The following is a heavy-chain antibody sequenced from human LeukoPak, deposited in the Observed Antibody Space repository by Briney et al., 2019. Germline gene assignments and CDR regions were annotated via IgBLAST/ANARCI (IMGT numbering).Heavy chain of an antibody. V-gene: IGHV3-7*03. CDR1: GFTFSSYW. J-gene: IGHJ4*02. D-gene: IGHD3-22*01. Sequence: GGSLRLSCAASGFTFSSYWMTWIRQAPGKGLEWVANIKQDGSKKNYVDSVKGRFTISRDNAKNSLYLQMNSLRAEDTAVYFCATPLDYYDSSGYHQGGDWGQGTLVTVSS. CDR2: IKQDGSKK. CDR3: ATPLDYYDSSGYHQGGD.